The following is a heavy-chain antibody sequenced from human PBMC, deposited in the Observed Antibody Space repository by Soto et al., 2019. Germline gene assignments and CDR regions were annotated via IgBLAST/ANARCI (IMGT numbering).Heavy chain of an antibody. D-gene: IGHD5-12*01. CDR2: IYYSGST. V-gene: IGHV4-39*01. Sequence: QLQLQESGPGLVKPSETLSLTCTVSGGSISSSSYYWGWIRQPPGKGLEWIGSIYYSGSTYYNPSLKSRVTISVDTSKNQFSLKLSSVTAADTAVYYCARHGGVDDYGDYWGQGTLVTVSS. CDR3: ARHGGVDDYGDY. CDR1: GGSISSSSYY. J-gene: IGHJ4*02.